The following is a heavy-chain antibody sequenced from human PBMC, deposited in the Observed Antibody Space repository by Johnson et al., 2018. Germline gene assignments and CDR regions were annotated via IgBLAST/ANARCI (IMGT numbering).Heavy chain of an antibody. V-gene: IGHV3-33*01. D-gene: IGHD5-24*01. CDR1: GFMFSNYG. CDR2: IWYDGSKK. Sequence: EQLRESGGGVVKPGRSLTLSCEASGFMFSNYGMHWVRKAPGKGLEWVAVIWYDGSKKYYENSMRARFTISSDNSKNTLHLQMNRRRVEDTAVYYCARWDMATIKVYGMDVWGQGTTVTVSS. J-gene: IGHJ6*02. CDR3: ARWDMATIKVYGMDV.